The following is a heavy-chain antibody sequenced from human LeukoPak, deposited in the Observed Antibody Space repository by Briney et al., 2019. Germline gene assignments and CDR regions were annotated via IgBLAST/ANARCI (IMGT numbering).Heavy chain of an antibody. CDR3: AGSKGYDYGDYVDY. Sequence: SETLSLTCTVSGGSISSGSYYWSWIRQPAGKGLEWIGRIYTSGSTNYNPSLKSRVTISVDTSKNQFSLKLSSVTAADTAVYYCAGSKGYDYGDYVDYWGQGTLVTVSS. D-gene: IGHD4-17*01. CDR1: GGSISSGSYY. V-gene: IGHV4-61*02. CDR2: IYTSGST. J-gene: IGHJ4*02.